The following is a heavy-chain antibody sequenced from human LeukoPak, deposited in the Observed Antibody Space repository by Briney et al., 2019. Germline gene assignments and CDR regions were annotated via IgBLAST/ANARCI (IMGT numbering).Heavy chain of an antibody. CDR1: GYTFTGYY. D-gene: IGHD3-16*02. CDR3: ARGVYVWGSYRPYDY. CDR2: INLNSGGT. J-gene: IGHJ4*02. V-gene: IGHV1-2*06. Sequence: ASVKVSCKASGYTFTGYYMHWVRQAPGQGLEWMGRINLNSGGTNYAQKFQGRVTMTRDTSISTAYMELSRLRSDDTAVYYCARGVYVWGSYRPYDYWGQGTLVTVSS.